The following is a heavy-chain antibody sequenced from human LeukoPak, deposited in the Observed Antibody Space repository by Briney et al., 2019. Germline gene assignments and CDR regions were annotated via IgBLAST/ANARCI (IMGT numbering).Heavy chain of an antibody. CDR3: SRDSLSSCGGDCYPGLDV. CDR2: IKSDGSST. Sequence: GGSLRLSCAASGFTFSNYWMHWVRQAPGEALMWVSRIKSDGSSTTYADSVKGRFTISRDNAKNTLYLQMNSLRAEDTAVYYCSRDSLSSCGGDCYPGLDVWGQGTTVTVSS. J-gene: IGHJ6*02. CDR1: GFTFSNYW. V-gene: IGHV3-74*01. D-gene: IGHD2-21*02.